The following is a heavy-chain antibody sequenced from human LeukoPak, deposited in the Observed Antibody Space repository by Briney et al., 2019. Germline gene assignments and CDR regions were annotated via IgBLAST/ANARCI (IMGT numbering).Heavy chain of an antibody. D-gene: IGHD1-26*01. Sequence: PSETLSLTCTVSGGSVSSSSYYWGWIRQPPGKGLEWIGSIYYSGSTYYNPSLKSRVTISVDTSKNQFSLKLSSVTAADTAVYYCASIGTVGIWGQGTMVTVSS. CDR1: GGSVSSSSYY. CDR2: IYYSGST. CDR3: ASIGTVGI. V-gene: IGHV4-39*01. J-gene: IGHJ3*02.